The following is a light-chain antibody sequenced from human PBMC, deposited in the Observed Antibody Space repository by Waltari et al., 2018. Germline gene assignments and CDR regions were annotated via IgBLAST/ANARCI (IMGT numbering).Light chain of an antibody. Sequence: EIVLTQSPATLSLSPGERATLSCRASQSVGISLAWYQQKPGQAPRLLIYDASNRATCIPVRFSGSGSGTDFTLTISSLEPEDFAVYYCQQRSKWPLTFGQGTKVEIK. CDR1: QSVGIS. V-gene: IGKV3-11*01. CDR2: DAS. CDR3: QQRSKWPLT. J-gene: IGKJ1*01.